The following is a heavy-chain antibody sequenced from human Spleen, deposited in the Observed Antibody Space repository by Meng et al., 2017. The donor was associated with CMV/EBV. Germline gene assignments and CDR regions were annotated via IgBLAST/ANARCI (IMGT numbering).Heavy chain of an antibody. CDR1: GFTFSNYW. CDR2: IDSDESNT. J-gene: IGHJ6*02. D-gene: IGHD3-3*01. CDR3: AIFGVVIHGMDV. V-gene: IGHV3-74*01. Sequence: GESLKISCAASGFTFSNYWMHWVRQAPGKGLVWVARIDSDESNTSDESKTRYADSVKGRFTISRDNTKNSLYLQMNSLRAEDTAVYYCAIFGVVIHGMDVWGQGTTVTVSS.